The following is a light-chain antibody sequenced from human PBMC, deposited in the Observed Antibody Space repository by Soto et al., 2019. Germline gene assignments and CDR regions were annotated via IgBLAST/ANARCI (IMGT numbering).Light chain of an antibody. J-gene: IGLJ1*01. CDR1: SSDVGGFNY. CDR3: SSYAGSNMGV. CDR2: EVT. V-gene: IGLV2-8*01. Sequence: QSALTQPPSVSGSPGQSVTISCTGTSSDVGGFNYVSWYQQHPGKAPKLIIYEVTQRPSGVPDRFSGSKSGNTASLTVSGLQAEDEADYYCSSYAGSNMGVFGTGTKLTVL.